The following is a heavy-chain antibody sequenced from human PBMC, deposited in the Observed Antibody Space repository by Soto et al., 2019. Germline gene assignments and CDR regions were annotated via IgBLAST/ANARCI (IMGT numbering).Heavy chain of an antibody. D-gene: IGHD3-10*01. CDR3: PGDWESTVSTWSFGAF. Sequence: QVQLVQSGAEVKKPGSSVKVSCKASGGTFSPYTVNWVRQAPGQGLEWMGRIIPFLGETNYAQKFQARVTLTADTSTTTAYTEFSGPRLAGPAVYSCPGDWESTVSTWSFGAFWGRGTLVTVSS. V-gene: IGHV1-69*08. J-gene: IGHJ4*02. CDR2: IIPFLGET. CDR1: GGTFSPYT.